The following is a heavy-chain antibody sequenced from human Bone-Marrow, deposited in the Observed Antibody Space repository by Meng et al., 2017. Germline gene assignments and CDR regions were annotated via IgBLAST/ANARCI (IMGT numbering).Heavy chain of an antibody. Sequence: GESLKISCAASGFTFSDYYMSWIRQAPGKGLEWVAVISYDGSNKYYADSVKGRFTISRHNSKNTLYLQMNSLRAEDTAVYYCARGLVDTATIYYFDYWGQGTLVTVSS. D-gene: IGHD5-18*01. CDR3: ARGLVDTATIYYFDY. V-gene: IGHV3-30*14. CDR2: ISYDGSNK. CDR1: GFTFSDYY. J-gene: IGHJ4*02.